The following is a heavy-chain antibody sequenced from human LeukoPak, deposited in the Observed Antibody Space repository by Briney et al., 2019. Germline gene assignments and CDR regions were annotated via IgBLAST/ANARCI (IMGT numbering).Heavy chain of an antibody. CDR1: GGSFSGYY. CDR3: ARSRYYGLGKHGMDV. CDR2: INHSGST. V-gene: IGHV4-34*01. Sequence: SETLSLTCAVYGGSFSGYYWSWIRQPPGKGLEWIGEINHSGSTNYNPSLKSRVTISVDTSKNQFSLKLSSVTAADTAVYYCARSRYYGLGKHGMDVWGQGTTVTVSS. D-gene: IGHD3-10*01. J-gene: IGHJ6*02.